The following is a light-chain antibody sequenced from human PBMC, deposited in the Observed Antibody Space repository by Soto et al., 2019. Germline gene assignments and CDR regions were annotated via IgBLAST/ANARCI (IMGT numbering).Light chain of an antibody. Sequence: QSVLTQPVSVSGSPGQSITISCTGASSDVGGFDHVSWYQQHPGKVPRLLIYDVSSRPSGVSDRFSGSKSGNTASLTISGLQAEDEADYYCNSFTTTNTYVFGTGTKSPS. CDR3: NSFTTTNTYV. CDR2: DVS. V-gene: IGLV2-14*03. CDR1: SSDVGGFDH. J-gene: IGLJ1*01.